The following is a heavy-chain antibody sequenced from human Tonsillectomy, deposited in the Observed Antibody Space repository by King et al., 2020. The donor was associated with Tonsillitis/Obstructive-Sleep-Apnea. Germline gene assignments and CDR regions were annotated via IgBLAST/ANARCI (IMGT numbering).Heavy chain of an antibody. CDR1: GGSISSYY. CDR3: ARVLDYNWFDP. J-gene: IGHJ5*02. CDR2: ICYSGST. Sequence: VQLQESGPGLVKPSETLSLTCTVSGGSISSYYWSWIRQPPGKGLDWIGHICYSGSTNYNPSLKSRVTLSVDPSKNQFSLKLSSVTAADTAVYYFARVLDYNWFDPWGQGTLVTVSS. V-gene: IGHV4-59*01. D-gene: IGHD3-3*01.